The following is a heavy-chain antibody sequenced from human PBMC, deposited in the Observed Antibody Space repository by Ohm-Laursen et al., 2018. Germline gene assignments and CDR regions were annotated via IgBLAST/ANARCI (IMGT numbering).Heavy chain of an antibody. CDR1: GFTVSNYW. CDR3: ARGSEGPSPPY. V-gene: IGHV3-7*01. Sequence: SLRLSCSASGFTVSNYWMSWVRQPPGKGLEWVANINKDESEKYYVDSVKGRFTISKDNAKNLLYLQMNSLKFEDTAVYYCARGSEGPSPPYWGQGTLVTVSS. J-gene: IGHJ4*02. CDR2: INKDESEK.